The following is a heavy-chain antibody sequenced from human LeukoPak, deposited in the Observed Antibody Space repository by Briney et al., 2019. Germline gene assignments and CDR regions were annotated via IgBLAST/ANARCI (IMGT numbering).Heavy chain of an antibody. Sequence: GGSLRLSCAASGFTFSNYAIHWVRQAPGKGLEWVSYISSSSSTIYYADSVKGRFTISRDNAKNSLYLQMNSLRVDDTAVYYCTRELASWGQGTLVTVSS. CDR3: TRELAS. CDR2: ISSSSSTI. J-gene: IGHJ5*02. CDR1: GFTFSNYA. V-gene: IGHV3-48*01.